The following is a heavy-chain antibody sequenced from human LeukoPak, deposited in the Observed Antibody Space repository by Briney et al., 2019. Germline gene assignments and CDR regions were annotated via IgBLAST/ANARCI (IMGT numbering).Heavy chain of an antibody. CDR2: IWFDGSNE. V-gene: IGHV3-33*01. Sequence: PGGSLRLSCAASGFIFSSYAVHWVRQAPGKGLEWVAVIWFDGSNEYYADSVKGRLTISRDNSMNTMYLQMNSLRDEDTALYYCARGLGYSYGYGIDNWGQGTLVTVSS. D-gene: IGHD5-18*01. CDR3: ARGLGYSYGYGIDN. CDR1: GFIFSSYA. J-gene: IGHJ4*02.